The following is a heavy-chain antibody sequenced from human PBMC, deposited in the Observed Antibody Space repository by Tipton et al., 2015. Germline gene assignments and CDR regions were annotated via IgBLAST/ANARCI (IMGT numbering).Heavy chain of an antibody. CDR3: ARQPQYSSGWYAMPGPFDY. V-gene: IGHV4-39*01. J-gene: IGHJ4*02. D-gene: IGHD6-19*01. CDR1: GGSISSNSYY. CDR2: IYYSGST. Sequence: TLSLTCTVSGGSISSNSYYWGWLRQPPGKGLEWIGTIYYSGSTYYNPSLKSRVTISVDTSKNQFFLKLSSVTAADTAVYYCARQPQYSSGWYAMPGPFDYWGQGTLVTVSS.